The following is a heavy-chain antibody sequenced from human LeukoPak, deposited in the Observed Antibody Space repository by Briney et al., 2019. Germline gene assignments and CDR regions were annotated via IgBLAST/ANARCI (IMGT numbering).Heavy chain of an antibody. CDR3: ATGYYDSSGYPYVAFDI. V-gene: IGHV3-30*02. D-gene: IGHD3-22*01. CDR1: GFIFSSYG. J-gene: IGHJ3*02. CDR2: IRYDGSKK. Sequence: GGSLRLSCAASGFIFSSYGMHWVRQAPGKGLEWVAFIRYDGSKKYYADSVKGRFTISRDNSKNTLYLQMNSLRAEDTAVYYCATGYYDSSGYPYVAFDIWGQGTMVTVSS.